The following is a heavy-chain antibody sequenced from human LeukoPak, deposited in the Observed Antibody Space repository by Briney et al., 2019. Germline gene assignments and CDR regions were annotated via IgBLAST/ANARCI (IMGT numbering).Heavy chain of an antibody. D-gene: IGHD5-24*01. J-gene: IGHJ4*02. V-gene: IGHV5-51*01. CDR1: GYTFMSYA. Sequence: KVSCKASGYTFMSYALSWVRQAPGQGLEWMGIIYPGDSDTRYSPSFQGQVTISADKSISTAYLQWSSLKASDTAMYYCAREDGYSPFDYWGQGTLVTVSS. CDR3: AREDGYSPFDY. CDR2: IYPGDSDT.